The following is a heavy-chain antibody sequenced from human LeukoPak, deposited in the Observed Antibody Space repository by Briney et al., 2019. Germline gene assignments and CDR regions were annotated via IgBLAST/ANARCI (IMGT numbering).Heavy chain of an antibody. CDR2: IFWDDDK. V-gene: IGHV2-5*02. Sequence: SRPTLVKPTQTLTLTCTFSGFSLSTSGVSVGWIRQPPGKALEWLALIFWDDDKRYSASLKSRLTITKDTSKNQVVLTMTNMDPVDTATYYCAHLTYCGADCYSENWGQASLVTVSS. CDR3: AHLTYCGADCYSEN. J-gene: IGHJ1*01. CDR1: GFSLSTSGVS. D-gene: IGHD2-21*02.